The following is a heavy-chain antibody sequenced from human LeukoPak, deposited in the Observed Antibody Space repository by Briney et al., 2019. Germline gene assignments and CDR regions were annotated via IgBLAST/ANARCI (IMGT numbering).Heavy chain of an antibody. D-gene: IGHD3-22*01. CDR1: GGSISSGDYY. V-gene: IGHV4-30-4*01. CDR3: ASREYYYDSSGTFDY. J-gene: IGHJ4*02. CDR2: IYYSGST. Sequence: PSETLSLTCTVSGGSISSGDYYWSWICQPPGKGLEWIGYIYYSGSTYYNPSLKSRVTISVDTSQNQFSLKLSSVTAADTAVYYCASREYYYDSSGTFDYWGQGTLVTVSS.